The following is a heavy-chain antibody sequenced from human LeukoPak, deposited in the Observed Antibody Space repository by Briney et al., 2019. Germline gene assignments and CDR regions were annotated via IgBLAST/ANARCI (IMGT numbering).Heavy chain of an antibody. CDR2: ISGGGGST. V-gene: IGHV3-23*01. Sequence: GGSLRLSCAASGFTFSSYAMSWVRQAPGKGLEWVSAISGGGGSTYYADSVKGRFTISRDNSKNTLYLQMNSLRAEDTAVYYCAKDYIPATAYPGYDAFDIWGQGTMVTVSS. J-gene: IGHJ3*02. CDR3: AKDYIPATAYPGYDAFDI. CDR1: GFTFSSYA. D-gene: IGHD2-2*01.